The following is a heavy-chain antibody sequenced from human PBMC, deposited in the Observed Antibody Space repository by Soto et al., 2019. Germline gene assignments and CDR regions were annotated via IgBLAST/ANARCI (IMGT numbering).Heavy chain of an antibody. Sequence: QVQLVQSGAEVKKPGASVKVSCKASGYTFTSFGISWVRQAPGQGLEWMGWISAYNGNTNYAENLQGRVTMTTDTATSTAYMELRSLRSDDTAVYYWARDHRGGTDAVEIWGQGTMVTVSS. CDR1: GYTFTSFG. D-gene: IGHD2-15*01. CDR3: ARDHRGGTDAVEI. CDR2: ISAYNGNT. V-gene: IGHV1-18*01. J-gene: IGHJ3*02.